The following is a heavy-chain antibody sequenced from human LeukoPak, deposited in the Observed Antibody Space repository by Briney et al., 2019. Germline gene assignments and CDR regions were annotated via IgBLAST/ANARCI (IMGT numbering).Heavy chain of an antibody. V-gene: IGHV1-24*01. J-gene: IGHJ3*02. D-gene: IGHD1-26*01. CDR1: GYTLTELS. CDR3: ATDKREVGATDAFDI. Sequence: ASVKVSCKVSGYTLTELSMHWVRQAPGKGLEWMGGFDPEDGETIYAQKFQGRVTMTEDTSTDTAYMELSSLRSEDTAVYYCATDKREVGATDAFDIWGQGTMVTVSS. CDR2: FDPEDGET.